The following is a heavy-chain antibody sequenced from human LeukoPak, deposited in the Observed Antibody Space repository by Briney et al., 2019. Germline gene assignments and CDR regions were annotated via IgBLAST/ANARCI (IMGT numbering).Heavy chain of an antibody. CDR3: ARDEWQQLVLLVY. CDR1: GYTFNMRG. V-gene: IGHV1-18*01. Sequence: ASVKVSCKASGYTFNMRGFSWVRQAPGQGLEWMGWISAYNGNTKYARNLQGRVSMTTDTSTNTTYMELRNLRSDDTAVYYCARDEWQQLVLLVYWGQGTLVTVSS. D-gene: IGHD6-13*01. J-gene: IGHJ4*02. CDR2: ISAYNGNT.